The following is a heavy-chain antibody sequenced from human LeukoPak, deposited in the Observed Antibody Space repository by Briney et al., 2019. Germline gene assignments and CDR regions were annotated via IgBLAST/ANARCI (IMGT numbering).Heavy chain of an antibody. Sequence: SETLSLTCTVSGGSISSYYWSWIRQPPGEGLEYIGYIYYSGYTNYNPSLKSRVTISVDTSKNQFSLKLNSVTAADTAVYYCAKSNGYGLVDIWGQGTMVTVSS. CDR3: AKSNGYGLVDI. D-gene: IGHD3-10*01. V-gene: IGHV4-59*12. J-gene: IGHJ3*02. CDR1: GGSISSYY. CDR2: IYYSGYT.